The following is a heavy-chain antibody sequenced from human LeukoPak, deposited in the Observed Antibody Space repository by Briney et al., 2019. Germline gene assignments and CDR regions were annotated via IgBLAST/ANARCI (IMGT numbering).Heavy chain of an antibody. CDR1: GFTFSSYA. Sequence: GGSLRLSCAASGFTFSSYAMNWVRQAPGKGLEWVSSISDSGGRTYYADSVRGRFTISRDKSKNTLYLQMNSLRAEDTAVYYCAKAWLQLPYWGQGTLVTVSS. CDR3: AKAWLQLPY. CDR2: ISDSGGRT. D-gene: IGHD5-24*01. V-gene: IGHV3-23*01. J-gene: IGHJ4*02.